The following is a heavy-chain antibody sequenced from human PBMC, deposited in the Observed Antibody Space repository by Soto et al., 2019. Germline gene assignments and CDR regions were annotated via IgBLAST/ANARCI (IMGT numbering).Heavy chain of an antibody. CDR2: IKQDGSEK. CDR1: GFTFSTYA. Sequence: GGSLRLSCATSGFTFSTYAMHWVRQAPGKGLEYVANIKQDGSEKYYVDSVKGRFTISRDNAKNSLYLQMNSLRAEDTAVYYCARIAAYYDFWSGYYQNNWFDPWGQGTLVTVSS. D-gene: IGHD3-3*01. CDR3: ARIAAYYDFWSGYYQNNWFDP. V-gene: IGHV3-7*01. J-gene: IGHJ5*02.